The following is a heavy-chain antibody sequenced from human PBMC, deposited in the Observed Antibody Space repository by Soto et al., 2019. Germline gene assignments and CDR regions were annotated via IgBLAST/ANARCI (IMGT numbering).Heavy chain of an antibody. J-gene: IGHJ4*02. D-gene: IGHD6-13*01. V-gene: IGHV4-59*08. CDR2: IYYSGNT. CDR3: ARRYSSSFDY. Sequence: QVQLQESGPGLVKPSETLSLTCTVSGGSISSYYWSWIRQPPGKGLEWVGYIYYSGNTNHNPSLKSRVTLPVDTPKNQFSLKLSSVTAADTAVYYWARRYSSSFDYWGQGTLVTVS. CDR1: GGSISSYY.